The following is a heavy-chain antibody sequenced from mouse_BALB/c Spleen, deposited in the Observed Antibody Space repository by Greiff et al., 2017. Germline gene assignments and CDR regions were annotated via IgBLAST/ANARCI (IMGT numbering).Heavy chain of an antibody. J-gene: IGHJ1*01. V-gene: IGHV5-6-5*01. CDR2: ISSGGST. CDR1: GFTFSSYA. D-gene: IGHD1-1*01. Sequence: EVKVEESGGGLVKPGGSLKLSCAASGFTFSSYAMSWVRQTPEKRLEWVASISSGGSTYYPDSVKGRFTISRDNARNILYLQMSSLRSEDTAMYYCARGQAYYGSSPSYWYFDVWGAGTTVTVSS. CDR3: ARGQAYYGSSPSYWYFDV.